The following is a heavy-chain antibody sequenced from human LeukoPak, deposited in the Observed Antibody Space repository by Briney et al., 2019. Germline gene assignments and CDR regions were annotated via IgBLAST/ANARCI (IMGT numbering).Heavy chain of an antibody. CDR2: IYHDGST. J-gene: IGHJ4*02. CDR3: ARGETYGSGWPYFDY. V-gene: IGHV4-59*12. Sequence: SETLSLTCTVSGGSISTYFWSWIRQPPGKGLEWIGYIYHDGSTNYNPSLNRRVAISVDTSQNEFSLKLTSVTAADTAVYYCARGETYGSGWPYFDYWGQGTLVTVSS. CDR1: GGSISTYF. D-gene: IGHD6-19*01.